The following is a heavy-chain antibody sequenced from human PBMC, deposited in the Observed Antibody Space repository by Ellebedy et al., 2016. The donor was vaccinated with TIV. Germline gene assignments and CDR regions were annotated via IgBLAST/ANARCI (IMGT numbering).Heavy chain of an antibody. J-gene: IGHJ4*02. D-gene: IGHD4-17*01. CDR3: ARDGAVTTVFDY. V-gene: IGHV1-2*04. CDR1: GYTFTDYY. Sequence: AASVKVSCKASGYTFTDYYIHWLRQAPGQGLEWMGWINPNSSGTNYAQRFQGWVTMTRDTSISTAYMELSGLRSDDTALYYCARDGAVTTVFDYWGQGTLVTVSS. CDR2: INPNSSGT.